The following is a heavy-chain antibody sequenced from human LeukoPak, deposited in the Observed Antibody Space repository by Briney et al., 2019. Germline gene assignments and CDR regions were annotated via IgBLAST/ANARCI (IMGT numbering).Heavy chain of an antibody. CDR2: TYYRSKWSH. CDR3: ARGNRDFDS. D-gene: IGHD2-21*02. V-gene: IGHV6-1*01. Sequence: SQTLSLTCAISGDSVSGNSAAWNWIRQSPSRGLEWLGRTYYRSKWSHDSAPSVQSRITINPDTSKNQFSLHLDSVTPEDTAVYYCARGNRDFDSWGQGTLVTVSS. CDR1: GDSVSGNSAA. J-gene: IGHJ5*01.